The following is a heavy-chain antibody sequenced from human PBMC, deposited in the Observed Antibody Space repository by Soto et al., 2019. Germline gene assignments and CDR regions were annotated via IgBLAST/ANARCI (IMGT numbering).Heavy chain of an antibody. CDR3: SSGLVSAGTAKDPFVY. D-gene: IGHD2-2*01. CDR1: GGTFSTST. J-gene: IGHJ4*02. Sequence: VKVSCKASGGTFSTSTFSWVRQAPGQGLEWMGRIIPFLGIPNYAKKFQGRVTITADKSTSTAYMELSSLRSVDTAVYYCSSGLVSAGTAKDPFVYSGQRSLVSVSS. V-gene: IGHV1-69*02. CDR2: IIPFLGIP.